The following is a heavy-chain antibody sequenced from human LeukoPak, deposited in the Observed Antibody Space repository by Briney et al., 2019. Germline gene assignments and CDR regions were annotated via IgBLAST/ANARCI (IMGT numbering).Heavy chain of an antibody. V-gene: IGHV5-51*01. CDR3: ASDDYGDYVL. J-gene: IGHJ4*02. Sequence: GASLQISCKASRYISASYWIAWVRQMPGKGLEWMGIIYPGDSDIMYSPSFQGQVTISADKSISTAYLQWSSLKASDTAMYYCASDDYGDYVLWGQGTLVTVSS. D-gene: IGHD4-17*01. CDR2: IYPGDSDI. CDR1: RYISASYW.